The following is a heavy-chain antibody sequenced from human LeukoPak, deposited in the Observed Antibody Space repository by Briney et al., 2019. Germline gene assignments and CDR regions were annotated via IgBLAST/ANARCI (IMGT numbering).Heavy chain of an antibody. CDR3: ARASNWFDP. CDR1: GGSISSSSYY. CDR2: IYYSGST. J-gene: IGHJ5*02. Sequence: PSETLSLTCTVSGGSISSSSYYWGWIRQPPGKGLEWIGSIYYSGSTYYNPSLKSRVTISVDTSKNQFSLKLSSVTAAYTAVYYCARASNWFDPWGQGTLVTVSS. V-gene: IGHV4-39*01.